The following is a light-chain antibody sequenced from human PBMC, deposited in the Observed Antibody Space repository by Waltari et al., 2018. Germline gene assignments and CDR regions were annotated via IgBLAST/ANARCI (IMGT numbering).Light chain of an antibody. CDR1: RSVSSTY. V-gene: IGKV3-20*01. CDR2: VAS. Sequence: EIVLTQSPGTLSLSPGERATLPCRASRSVSSTYLAWYQQKPGQAPGLLSYVASNRDTGIPDRFSGSGSGTDFTLTISRLEPEDFAVYYCQQYGSSPYTFGPGTKLGIK. CDR3: QQYGSSPYT. J-gene: IGKJ2*01.